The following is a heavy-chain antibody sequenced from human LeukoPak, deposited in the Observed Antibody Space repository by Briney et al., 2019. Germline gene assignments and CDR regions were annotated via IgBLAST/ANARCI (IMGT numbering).Heavy chain of an antibody. J-gene: IGHJ5*02. D-gene: IGHD2-15*01. Sequence: GGSLRLSCAASGFTFSGSAVHWVRQSSGKGLEWVGHIDKKDNLYATAYAESVKGRFTISRDDSKDTAFLHMDSLKTENTALYYCTRDRGTYNWFDPWGQGTLVTVSS. CDR2: IDKKDNLYAT. V-gene: IGHV3-73*01. CDR1: GFTFSGSA. CDR3: TRDRGTYNWFDP.